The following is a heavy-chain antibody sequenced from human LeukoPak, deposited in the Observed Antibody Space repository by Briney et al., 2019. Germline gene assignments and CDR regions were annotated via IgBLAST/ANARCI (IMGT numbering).Heavy chain of an antibody. D-gene: IGHD2-15*01. CDR2: TYYRSKWYN. J-gene: IGHJ4*02. CDR3: ARLVVVAARSGVDY. V-gene: IGHV6-1*01. CDR1: GDSVSSDSAA. Sequence: SQTLSLTCAISGDSVSSDSAAWNWLRQSPSRGLEWLARTYYRSKWYNDYAVSVKSRITINPDTSKNQFSLQLNSVTPEDTAVYYCARLVVVAARSGVDYWGQGTLVTVSS.